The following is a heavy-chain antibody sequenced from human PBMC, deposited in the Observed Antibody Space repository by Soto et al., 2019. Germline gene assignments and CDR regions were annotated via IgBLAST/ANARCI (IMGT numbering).Heavy chain of an antibody. CDR1: GYTFTSYG. Sequence: QVQLVQSGAEVKKPGASVKVSCKASGYTFTSYGISWVRQAPGQGLEWMGWISAYNGNTKYAQKLQGRVTMTTDTSTSTAYMELSSLRSDDTAVYYCARGGYCSGGSCAPVYYYYHCYMDVWGKGTTVTVSS. D-gene: IGHD2-15*01. V-gene: IGHV1-18*01. J-gene: IGHJ6*03. CDR3: ARGGYCSGGSCAPVYYYYHCYMDV. CDR2: ISAYNGNT.